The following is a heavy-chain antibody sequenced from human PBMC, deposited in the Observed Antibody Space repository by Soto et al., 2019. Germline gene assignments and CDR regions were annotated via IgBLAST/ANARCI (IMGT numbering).Heavy chain of an antibody. CDR2: ISSSGSTI. D-gene: IGHD2-2*01. V-gene: IGHV3-11*01. CDR3: ARYPPEVQLILDY. Sequence: GGSLRLSCAASGFTFSDYYMSWIRQAPGKGLEWVSYISSSGSTIYYADSVKGRFTISRDNAKNSLYLQMNSLRAEDTAVYYCARYPPEVQLILDYWGQGTLVTVSS. CDR1: GFTFSDYY. J-gene: IGHJ4*02.